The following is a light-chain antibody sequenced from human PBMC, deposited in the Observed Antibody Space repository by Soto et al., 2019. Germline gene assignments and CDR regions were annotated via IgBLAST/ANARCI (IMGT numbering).Light chain of an antibody. V-gene: IGLV2-14*01. CDR2: EVS. CDR1: SSDVGGYNY. J-gene: IGLJ1*01. CDR3: TSYTSSSTLEV. Sequence: QSALTQPASVSGSPGQSITISCTGTSSDVGGYNYVSWYQQHPGKAPKLIIYEVSNRPAGVSNRFSGSKSGHTASLTISGLQSEDEAGYFCTSYTSSSTLEVFGTGTKVTVL.